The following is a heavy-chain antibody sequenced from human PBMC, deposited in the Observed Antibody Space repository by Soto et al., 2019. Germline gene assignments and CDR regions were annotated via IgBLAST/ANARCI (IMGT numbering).Heavy chain of an antibody. CDR2: IYYSGST. J-gene: IGHJ6*02. CDR1: GGSISSYY. D-gene: IGHD3-10*01. CDR3: AVGRAYGMDV. V-gene: IGHV4-59*12. Sequence: SETLSLTCTVAGGSISSYYSSWIRQPPGKGLEWIGYIYYSGSTNYNPSLKSRVTISVDTSKNQFSLKLSSVTAADTAVYYCAVGRAYGMDVWGQGTPVTAP.